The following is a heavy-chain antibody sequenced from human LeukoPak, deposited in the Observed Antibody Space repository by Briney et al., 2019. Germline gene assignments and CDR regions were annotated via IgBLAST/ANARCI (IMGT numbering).Heavy chain of an antibody. CDR2: IYYSGST. J-gene: IGHJ6*03. CDR3: ARVRGDTAMVTDYYYYMDV. D-gene: IGHD5-18*01. Sequence: PSETLSLTCTVSGGSITSYYWSWIRQPPGKGLEWIGYIYYSGSTNYNPSLKSRVTISVDTSKNQFSLKLSSVTAADTAVYYCARVRGDTAMVTDYYYYMDVWGKGTTVTVSS. V-gene: IGHV4-59*01. CDR1: GGSITSYY.